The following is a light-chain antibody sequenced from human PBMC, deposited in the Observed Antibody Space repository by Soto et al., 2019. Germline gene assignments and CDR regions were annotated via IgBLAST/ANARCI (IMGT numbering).Light chain of an antibody. CDR2: DAS. Sequence: EIVLTQSPATLSLSPGERATLSCRASKSVSNLLAWYQQKPGQAPRLLIYDASNRATGIPARFSGSGSGTDFTLTIISLEPEDFAVYYCQQRSNWPRFTFGQGTKVDIK. V-gene: IGKV3-11*01. CDR1: KSVSNL. CDR3: QQRSNWPRFT. J-gene: IGKJ2*01.